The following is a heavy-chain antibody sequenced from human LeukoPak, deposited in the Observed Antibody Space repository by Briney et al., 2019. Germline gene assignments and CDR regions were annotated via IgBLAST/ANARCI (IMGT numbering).Heavy chain of an antibody. D-gene: IGHD2-8*01. CDR2: FYHSGST. V-gene: IGHV4-38-2*01. Sequence: SGTLSLTCAVSGYSLSRGYYWGWIPQPPGKGLEGIGSFYHSGSTYYNPSLRSRATLSVDTPKKQFSLNLRTATAACTTVCDFGGLMGYAGLGLDYFDYWGQGTLVTVST. CDR3: GGLMGYAGLGLDYFDY. CDR1: GYSLSRGYY. J-gene: IGHJ4*02.